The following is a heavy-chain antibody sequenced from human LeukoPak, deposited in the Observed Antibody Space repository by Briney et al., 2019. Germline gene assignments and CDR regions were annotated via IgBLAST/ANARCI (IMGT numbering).Heavy chain of an antibody. Sequence: GASVKVSCKASGGTLTNYGISWVRQAPGQGLEWMGGIIPIFGITNYAQKFQGRVTITTDKSTSTAYMELSSLRSEDTAVYYCARESITGTTHVFDYWGQGTLVTVSS. V-gene: IGHV1-69*10. D-gene: IGHD1-7*01. J-gene: IGHJ4*02. CDR1: GGTLTNYG. CDR2: IIPIFGIT. CDR3: ARESITGTTHVFDY.